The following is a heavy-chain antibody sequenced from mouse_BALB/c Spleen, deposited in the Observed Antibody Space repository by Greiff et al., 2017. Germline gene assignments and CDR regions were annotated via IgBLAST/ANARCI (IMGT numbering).Heavy chain of an antibody. V-gene: IGHV14-3*02. CDR2: IDPANGNT. Sequence: EVKLVESGAELVKPGASVKLSCTASGFNIKDTYMHWVKQRPEQGLEWIGRIDPANGNTKYDPKFQGKATITADTSSNTAYLQLSSLTSEDTAVYYCARSDYYGSSNDWGQGTSVTVSS. CDR1: GFNIKDTY. J-gene: IGHJ4*01. CDR3: ARSDYYGSSND. D-gene: IGHD1-1*01.